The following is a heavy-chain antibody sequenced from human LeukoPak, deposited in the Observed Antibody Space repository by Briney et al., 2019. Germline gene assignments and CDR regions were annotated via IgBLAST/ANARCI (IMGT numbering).Heavy chain of an antibody. Sequence: GGSLRLSCAASGFTFSSYGMHWVRQAPGKGLEWVAVISYDGSNKYYADSVKGRFTISRDNSKNTLYLQMNSLRAEDTAVYYCAKDATKPPVGHFDYWGQGTLVTVSS. V-gene: IGHV3-30*18. CDR1: GFTFSSYG. J-gene: IGHJ4*02. CDR2: ISYDGSNK. CDR3: AKDATKPPVGHFDY. D-gene: IGHD5-12*01.